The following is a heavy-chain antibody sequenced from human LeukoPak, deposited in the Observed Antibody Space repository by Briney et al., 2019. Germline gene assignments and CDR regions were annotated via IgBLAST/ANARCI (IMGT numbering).Heavy chain of an antibody. Sequence: SETLSLTCTVSGYSISSGYYWGWIRQPPGKGLEWIGSIYHSGSTYYNPSLKSPVTISVDTSKNQCSLKLSSVTAADTAVYYCARDLYSSGWSISFGWYFDLWGRGTLVTVSS. CDR3: ARDLYSSGWSISFGWYFDL. J-gene: IGHJ2*01. CDR1: GYSISSGYY. V-gene: IGHV4-38-2*02. D-gene: IGHD6-19*01. CDR2: IYHSGST.